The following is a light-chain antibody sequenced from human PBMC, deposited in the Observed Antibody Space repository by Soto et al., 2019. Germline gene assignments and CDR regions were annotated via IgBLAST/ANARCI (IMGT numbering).Light chain of an antibody. Sequence: DIQLTQSPSTLSASLGDRVTITCRASQSINTWLAWYQQKPGTVPKLLIYKASTLESGVPSRFSGSRSGTEFTLTVSSLXPDDFATYYCQQYNDSFPYTFGQGTKVDIK. CDR1: QSINTW. V-gene: IGKV1-5*03. J-gene: IGKJ2*01. CDR3: QQYNDSFPYT. CDR2: KAS.